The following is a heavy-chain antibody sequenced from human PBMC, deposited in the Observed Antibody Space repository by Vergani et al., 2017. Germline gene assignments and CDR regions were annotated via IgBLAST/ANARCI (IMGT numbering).Heavy chain of an antibody. CDR3: TTAAQEVTRLAMDY. D-gene: IGHD3-9*01. J-gene: IGHJ4*02. CDR2: INSKGNGGTT. Sequence: EVQLVESGGGLVKPGGSLRLSCAASGFDFNKAWMSWVRQAPGKGLEWVGRINSKGNGGTTDFAAPVQGRFTISRDDSKNTLYLQMKSLKTEDTGVYYCTTAAQEVTRLAMDYWGQGTLVIGSP. V-gene: IGHV3-15*01. CDR1: GFDFNKAW.